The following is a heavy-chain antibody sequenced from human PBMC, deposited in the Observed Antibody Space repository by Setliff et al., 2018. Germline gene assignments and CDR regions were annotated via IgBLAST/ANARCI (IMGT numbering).Heavy chain of an antibody. V-gene: IGHV5-51*01. CDR2: IYPGDSDT. J-gene: IGHJ6*03. Sequence: PGESLKISCKGSGYSFTTYWIGWVRQMPGKGLEWMGIIYPGDSDTRYSPSFQGQVTISADRSINTAYLQWSSLKASDTAMFYCARVGDYMGFYYNYYMDVWGKGATVTVSS. CDR1: GYSFTTYW. D-gene: IGHD3-10*01. CDR3: ARVGDYMGFYYNYYMDV.